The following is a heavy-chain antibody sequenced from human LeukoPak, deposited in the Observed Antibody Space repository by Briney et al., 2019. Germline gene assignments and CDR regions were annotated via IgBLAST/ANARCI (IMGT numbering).Heavy chain of an antibody. CDR1: GYTLTELS. J-gene: IGHJ4*02. CDR2: FDPEDGET. CDR3: ASPAGYCGGDCYWVFDY. Sequence: AASVTVSCKVSGYTLTELSMHWVRQAPGKGLEWMGGFDPEDGETIYAQKFQGRVTMTEDTSTDTAYMELSSLRSEDTAVYYCASPAGYCGGDCYWVFDYWGQGTLVTVSS. D-gene: IGHD2-21*02. V-gene: IGHV1-24*01.